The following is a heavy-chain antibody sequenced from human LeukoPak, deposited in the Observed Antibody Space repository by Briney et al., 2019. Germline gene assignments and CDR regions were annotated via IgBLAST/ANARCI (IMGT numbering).Heavy chain of an antibody. CDR2: IKQDGSEK. CDR1: GFTFSSYW. Sequence: SGGSLRLSCAASGFTFSSYWMSWVRQAPGKGLEWVANIKQDGSEKYYVDSVKGRFTISRDNAKNSLYLQMNSLRAEDTAVYYCARRVYDYVWGTLNWFDPWGQGTLVTVSS. D-gene: IGHD3-16*01. CDR3: ARRVYDYVWGTLNWFDP. J-gene: IGHJ5*02. V-gene: IGHV3-7*01.